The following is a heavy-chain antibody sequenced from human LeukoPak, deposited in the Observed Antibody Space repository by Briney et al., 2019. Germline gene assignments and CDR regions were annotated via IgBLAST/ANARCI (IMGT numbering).Heavy chain of an antibody. J-gene: IGHJ4*02. CDR1: GFTFSSYG. CDR2: IRYDGSNK. V-gene: IGHV3-30*02. Sequence: PGGSLRLSCAASGFTFSSYGMHWVRQAPGKGLEWVAFIRYDGSNKYYADSVKGRFTISRDNSKNTLYLQMNSLRAEDTAVYYCAKDFSYYYGSGGFDYWGQGTLVTVSS. D-gene: IGHD3-10*01. CDR3: AKDFSYYYGSGGFDY.